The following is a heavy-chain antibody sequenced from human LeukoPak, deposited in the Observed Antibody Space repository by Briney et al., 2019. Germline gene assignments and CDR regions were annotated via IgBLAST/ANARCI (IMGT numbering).Heavy chain of an antibody. CDR3: ARGFGDSSGYYSGIDP. J-gene: IGHJ5*02. CDR2: IYYSGST. CDR1: GGSISSGDYY. V-gene: IGHV4-30-4*01. Sequence: PSQTLSLTCTVSGGSISSGDYYWSWIRQPPGEGLEWIGYIYYSGSTYYNPSLKSRVTISVDTSKNQFSLKLSSVTAADTAVYYCARGFGDSSGYYSGIDPWGQGTLVTVSS. D-gene: IGHD3-22*01.